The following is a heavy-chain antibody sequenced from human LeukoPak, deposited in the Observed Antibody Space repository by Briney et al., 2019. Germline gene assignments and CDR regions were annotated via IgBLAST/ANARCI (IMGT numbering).Heavy chain of an antibody. CDR1: GYTFTSYY. CDR2: INPSGGSP. Sequence: EASVKVSCKASGYTFTSYYMHWVRQAPGQGLEWMGIINPSGGSPSYAQKSQGRVTMTRDTSTSTVYMELSSLRSEDTAVYYCARDGGYDFWSGYHRPDYWGQGTLVTVSS. J-gene: IGHJ4*02. V-gene: IGHV1-46*01. CDR3: ARDGGYDFWSGYHRPDY. D-gene: IGHD3-3*01.